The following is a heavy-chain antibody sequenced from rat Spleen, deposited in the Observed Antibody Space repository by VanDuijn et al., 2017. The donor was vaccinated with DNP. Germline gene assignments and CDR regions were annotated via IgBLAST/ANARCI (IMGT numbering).Heavy chain of an antibody. CDR2: ISYSGTT. CDR1: GYPITSNY. CDR3: ARWGELHYFDY. Sequence: EVQLQESGPGLVKPSQSLSLTCSVTGYPITSNYWGWIRKFPGNKMEYIGHISYSGTTHYNPSLKSRISITRDTSKDQFFLQLNSVTTEDTATYYCARWGELHYFDYWGQGVMVTVSS. D-gene: IGHD5-1*01. V-gene: IGHV3-1*01. J-gene: IGHJ2*01.